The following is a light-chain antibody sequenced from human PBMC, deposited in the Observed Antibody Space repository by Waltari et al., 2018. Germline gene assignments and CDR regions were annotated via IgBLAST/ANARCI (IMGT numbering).Light chain of an antibody. CDR1: SSDVGAYDH. V-gene: IGLV2-14*01. J-gene: IGLJ3*02. Sequence: QSALTQPASMSGSPGQSITISCTGSSSDVGAYDHVSWYQQHPGKAPKLLIYGVGNRPSGVSNRFAGSKSGNTASLTISGLQAEDEADYYCSSYTRTTTLWVFGGGTELTVL. CDR3: SSYTRTTTLWV. CDR2: GVG.